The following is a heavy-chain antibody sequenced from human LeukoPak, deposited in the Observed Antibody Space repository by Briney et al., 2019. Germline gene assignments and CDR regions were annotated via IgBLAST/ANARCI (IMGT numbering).Heavy chain of an antibody. CDR2: IRHDGTKK. CDR1: GFMFSKYA. CDR3: VRGTDM. J-gene: IGHJ4*02. Sequence: PGGSLRLSCAASGFMFSKYAMHWVRQAPGKGLECVAFIRHDGTKKDYADSVKGRFAISRDNSKNTLYLQMNSLRAEDTAVYYCVRGTDMGGQGTLVTVSS. V-gene: IGHV3-30*02.